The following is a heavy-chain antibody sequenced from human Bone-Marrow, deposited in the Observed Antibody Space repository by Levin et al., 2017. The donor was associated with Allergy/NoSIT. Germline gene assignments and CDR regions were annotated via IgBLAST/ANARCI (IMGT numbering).Heavy chain of an antibody. CDR3: VRAVGGDYFDC. J-gene: IGHJ4*02. V-gene: IGHV3-53*01. CDR1: GLTVSNNY. Sequence: GGSLRLSCAASGLTVSNNYMSWVRQAPGKGLEWVSIIYTVGTTHYTDSLRGRFIISRDNSRNTLYLQMNSLRAEDTAVYYCVRAVGGDYFDCWGQGTLVTVSS. D-gene: IGHD3-16*01. CDR2: IYTVGTT.